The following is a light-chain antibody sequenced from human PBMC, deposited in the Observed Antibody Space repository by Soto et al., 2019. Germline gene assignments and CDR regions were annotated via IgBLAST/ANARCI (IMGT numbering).Light chain of an antibody. CDR1: QSISSW. CDR2: DAS. CDR3: QQYNSYSQT. V-gene: IGKV1-5*01. Sequence: DIQMTQSPSTLSASVGDRVIITCRASQSISSWLAWYQQRPGKAPKVLIYDASSLESGVPSRFSGSGSGTEFTLTISSLQPDDFATYYCQQYNSYSQTFGQGTKVDI. J-gene: IGKJ1*01.